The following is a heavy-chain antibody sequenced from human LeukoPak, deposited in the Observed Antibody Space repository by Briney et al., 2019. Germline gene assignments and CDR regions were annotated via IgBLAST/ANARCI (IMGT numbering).Heavy chain of an antibody. CDR1: GFTLSSYN. V-gene: IGHV3-21*01. Sequence: TGGSLRLSCVASGFTLSSYNMKWVRQAPGKRLEWVSSISWRSSDIEYADSVKGRFTISRDIDKKSLYLQMNSLRVEDTAVYYCARDTYGWGNWFDPWGQGTLVTVSS. CDR3: ARDTYGWGNWFDP. J-gene: IGHJ5*02. CDR2: ISWRSSDI. D-gene: IGHD3-10*01.